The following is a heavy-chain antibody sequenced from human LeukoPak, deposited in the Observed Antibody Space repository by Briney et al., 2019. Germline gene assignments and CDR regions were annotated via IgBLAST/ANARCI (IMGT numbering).Heavy chain of an antibody. CDR1: GFTFSSYG. CDR3: ARGLSSLYYCGMDV. V-gene: IGHV3-33*01. CDR2: IWYDGSNK. Sequence: PGRSLRLSCAASGFTFSSYGMHWVRQAPGKGLEWVAVIWYDGSNKYYADSVKGRFTISRDNSKNTLYLQMNSLRAEDTAVYYCARGLSSLYYCGMDVWGQGTTVTVSS. J-gene: IGHJ6*02.